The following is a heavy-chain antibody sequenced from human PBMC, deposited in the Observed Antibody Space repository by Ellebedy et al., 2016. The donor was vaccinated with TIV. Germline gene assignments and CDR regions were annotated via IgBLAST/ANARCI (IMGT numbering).Heavy chain of an antibody. Sequence: ASVKVSCKASGYTSITYGISWMRQAPGQGLEWMGWISENNGNTNYAQKFQGRVSMTTDTSTKTAYMEMRDLRSDDTAVYYCATTWHGKSNDAFDMWGQGTMVTVSS. J-gene: IGHJ3*02. D-gene: IGHD4-23*01. CDR2: ISENNGNT. CDR3: ATTWHGKSNDAFDM. CDR1: GYTSITYG. V-gene: IGHV1-18*01.